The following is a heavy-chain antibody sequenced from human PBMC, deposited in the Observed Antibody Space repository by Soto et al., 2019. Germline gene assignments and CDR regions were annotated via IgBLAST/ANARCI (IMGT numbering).Heavy chain of an antibody. CDR1: GFTLSSYP. CDR3: VKDGIRGIHIDK. Sequence: AGGSLRLSCTASGFTLSSYPMSWVRQTPGKGLQWVASVSVDPGNTYYADSVKGRFTISRDNSIYTLYLQMNNVTAEDTAIYYCVKDGIRGIHIDKWGQGTLVTVSS. V-gene: IGHV3-23*01. J-gene: IGHJ4*02. CDR2: VSVDPGNT.